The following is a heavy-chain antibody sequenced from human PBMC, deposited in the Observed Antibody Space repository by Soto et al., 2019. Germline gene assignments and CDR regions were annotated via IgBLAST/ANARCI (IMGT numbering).Heavy chain of an antibody. CDR3: VRARSTDSRPDY. J-gene: IGHJ4*02. CDR1: GLTFRCYT. D-gene: IGHD3-22*01. V-gene: IGHV3-21*01. CDR2: ITSSSSDI. Sequence: PGGSLRLSCAASGLTFRCYTTNWVRQAPGNGLEWVSSITSSSSDIYYEDSLKGRFTISRDNAKNSLFLQLDSLRAEDTAVYFCVRARSTDSRPDYWGQGTLVTVSS.